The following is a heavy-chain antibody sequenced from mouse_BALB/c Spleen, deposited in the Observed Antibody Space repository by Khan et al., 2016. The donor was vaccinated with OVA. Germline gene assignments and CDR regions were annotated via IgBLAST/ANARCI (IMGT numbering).Heavy chain of an antibody. V-gene: IGHV5-6*01. D-gene: IGHD1-1*02. Sequence: EVELVESGGDLVKPGGSLKLSCAASGFTFSTYGMSWVRQTPDKRLEWVATISSGGSYTYYVDSVKGRFTISRDNAKNTLYLQMSSLKSEDTAVYYCTRLAYYYNSEGFAYWGQGTLVTVSA. CDR1: GFTFSTYG. CDR3: TRLAYYYNSEGFAY. CDR2: ISSGGSYT. J-gene: IGHJ3*01.